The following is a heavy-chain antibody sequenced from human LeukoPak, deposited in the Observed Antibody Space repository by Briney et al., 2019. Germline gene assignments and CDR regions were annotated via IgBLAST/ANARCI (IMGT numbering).Heavy chain of an antibody. D-gene: IGHD3-22*01. CDR2: IYHSGST. Sequence: SETLSLTCTVSGGSISSSSYSWSWIRQPPGKGLEWIGYIYHSGSTYYNPSLKGRVTISVDRSKNQFSLKLSSVTAADTAVYYCARGGRKYDSSGYYYDYWGQGTLVTVSS. V-gene: IGHV4-30-2*01. CDR3: ARGGRKYDSSGYYYDY. CDR1: GGSISSSSYS. J-gene: IGHJ4*02.